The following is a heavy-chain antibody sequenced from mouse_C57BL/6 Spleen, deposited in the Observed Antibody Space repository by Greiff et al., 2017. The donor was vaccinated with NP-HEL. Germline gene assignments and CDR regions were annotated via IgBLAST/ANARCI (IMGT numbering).Heavy chain of an antibody. CDR1: GYAFTNYL. CDR2: INPGSGGT. J-gene: IGHJ2*01. CDR3: ARSGYRGYFDY. D-gene: IGHD2-2*01. Sequence: VQLQQSGAELVRPGTSVKVSCKASGYAFTNYLIEWVKQRPGQGLEWIGVINPGSGGTNYNEKFKGKATLTADKSSSTAYMQLSSLTSEDSAVYFCARSGYRGYFDYWGQGTTLTVSS. V-gene: IGHV1-54*01.